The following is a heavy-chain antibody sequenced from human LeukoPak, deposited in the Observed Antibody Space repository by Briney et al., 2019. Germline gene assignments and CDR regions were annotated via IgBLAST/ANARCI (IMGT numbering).Heavy chain of an antibody. J-gene: IGHJ4*02. D-gene: IGHD3-3*01. CDR2: ISGSGGST. CDR1: GFTFSNYG. V-gene: IGHV3-23*01. Sequence: GGSLRLSCAASGFTFSNYGMSWVRQAPGKGLEWVSAISGSGGSTYYADSVKGRFTISRDNSKNTLYLQMNSLRAEDTAVYYCAKDSHSNYDFWSGYYYYFDYWGQGTLVTVSS. CDR3: AKDSHSNYDFWSGYYYYFDY.